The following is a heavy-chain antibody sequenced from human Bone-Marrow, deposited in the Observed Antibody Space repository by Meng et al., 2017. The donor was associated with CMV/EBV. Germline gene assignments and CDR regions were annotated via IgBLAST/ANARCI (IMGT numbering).Heavy chain of an antibody. D-gene: IGHD5-18*01. Sequence: SVKVSCKASGGTFSSYAISWVRQAPGQGLEWMGGIIPILGIANYAQKFQGRVTITADTSTSTAYMELRSLRSDDTAVYYCAREGKADSYGLDGSYYYYGMDVWGQGTTVTVSS. J-gene: IGHJ6*02. CDR2: IIPILGIA. CDR1: GGTFSSYA. CDR3: AREGKADSYGLDGSYYYYGMDV. V-gene: IGHV1-69*10.